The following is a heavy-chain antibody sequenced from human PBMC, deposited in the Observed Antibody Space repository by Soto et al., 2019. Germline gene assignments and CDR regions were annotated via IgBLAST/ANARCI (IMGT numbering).Heavy chain of an antibody. Sequence: PSETLSLTCSVSGASIYNGGYFWSWIRQSPGKGLEWIGHIHNSGSPYNNQSLKSRVNISVDTSKNQFSLKLSSVNAADTAVYYCARRERAAGTDWWFDPWGQGTLVTVSS. V-gene: IGHV4-30-4*01. CDR2: IHNSGSP. J-gene: IGHJ5*02. CDR1: GASIYNGGYF. CDR3: ARRERAAGTDWWFDP. D-gene: IGHD6-13*01.